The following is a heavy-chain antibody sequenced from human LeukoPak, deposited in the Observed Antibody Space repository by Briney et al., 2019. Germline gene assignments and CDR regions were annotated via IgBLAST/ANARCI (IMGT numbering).Heavy chain of an antibody. Sequence: TETLSLTCTVSGGSISSSSYYWGWIRQPPGKWMEWIGSIYYSGSTYYNPSLKSRVTRSVDTSKNQFSLKLSSVTAADTAVYYCAIHPVVVVPADFDYWGQGTQVTVSS. V-gene: IGHV4-39*01. J-gene: IGHJ4*02. CDR2: IYYSGST. CDR1: GGSISSSSYY. D-gene: IGHD2-2*01. CDR3: AIHPVVVVPADFDY.